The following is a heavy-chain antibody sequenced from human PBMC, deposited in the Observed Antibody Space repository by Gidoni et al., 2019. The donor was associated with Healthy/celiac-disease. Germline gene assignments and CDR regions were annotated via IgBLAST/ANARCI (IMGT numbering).Heavy chain of an antibody. J-gene: IGHJ4*02. CDR2: ISWNSGSI. D-gene: IGHD6-19*01. Sequence: EVQLVESGGGLVQPGRSLRLSCAASGFPLDDYAMLWVRQAPGKGLGWVSGISWNSGSIGYADSVKGRFTISRDNAKNSLYLQMNSLRAEDTALYYCAKAKGIAVAGSDVDYWGQGTLVTVSS. V-gene: IGHV3-9*01. CDR1: GFPLDDYA. CDR3: AKAKGIAVAGSDVDY.